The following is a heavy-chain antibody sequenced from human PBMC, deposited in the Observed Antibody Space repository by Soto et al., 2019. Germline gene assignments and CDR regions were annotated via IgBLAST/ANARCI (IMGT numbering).Heavy chain of an antibody. V-gene: IGHV3-30-3*01. J-gene: IGHJ1*01. CDR2: ISYDGSNK. D-gene: IGHD2-15*01. CDR3: ATGRSCSGGSCSFTLEYFLH. Sequence: QVQLVESGGGVVQPGRSLRLSCAASGFNFSSYAMHWVRQAPGKGLEWVAVISYDGSNKYYADSVKGRFTISRDNSKNTLYLQMNSLRDEDTAVYFCATGRSCSGGSCSFTLEYFLHWGQGNLVTVSS. CDR1: GFNFSSYA.